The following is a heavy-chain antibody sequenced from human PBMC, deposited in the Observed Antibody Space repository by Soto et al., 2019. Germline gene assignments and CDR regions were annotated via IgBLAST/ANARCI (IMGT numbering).Heavy chain of an antibody. CDR3: ASGPLDIAVVPAAMLY. D-gene: IGHD2-2*03. Sequence: GGSLRLSCVVSGFSISSYWMHWVRQAPGKGPVWVSRINNDGSDTNYADSVKGRFTISRDNARNTLFLQMDSLRAEDTAVYYCASGPLDIAVVPAAMLYWGQGTLVTVSS. V-gene: IGHV3-74*01. CDR1: GFSISSYW. J-gene: IGHJ4*02. CDR2: INNDGSDT.